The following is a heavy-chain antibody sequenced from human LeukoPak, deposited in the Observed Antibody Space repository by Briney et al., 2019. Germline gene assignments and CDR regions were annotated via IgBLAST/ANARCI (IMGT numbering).Heavy chain of an antibody. CDR1: GGSISSYY. CDR2: IYYSGSA. D-gene: IGHD6-13*01. CDR3: ARVTGYMVEDYFDY. V-gene: IGHV4-59*01. J-gene: IGHJ4*02. Sequence: SETLSLTCTVSGGSISSYYWSWIRQPPGKGLEWIGYIYYSGSANYHPSLKSRVTISVDTSKNRFSLRLSSVTAADTAVYYCARVTGYMVEDYFDYWGQGTLVTVSS.